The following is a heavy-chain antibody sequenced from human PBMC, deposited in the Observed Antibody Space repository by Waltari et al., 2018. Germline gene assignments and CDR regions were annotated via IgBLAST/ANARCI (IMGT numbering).Heavy chain of an antibody. V-gene: IGHV4-4*07. CDR2: IYGSGGST. CDR1: GGSISSNY. J-gene: IGHJ4*02. Sequence: QVQLQESGPGLVKPSETLSLTCAVSGGSISSNYWSWIRQPPGKGLEWIGRIYGSGGSTDHNPSLKSRGTISRVASKNQFSLKLSSVTAADTARYYCARAGGSSYFSAIDYWGQGVLVTVSS. CDR3: ARAGGSSYFSAIDY. D-gene: IGHD2-15*01.